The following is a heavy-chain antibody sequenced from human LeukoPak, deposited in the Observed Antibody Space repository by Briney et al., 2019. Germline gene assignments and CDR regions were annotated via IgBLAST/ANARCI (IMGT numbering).Heavy chain of an antibody. J-gene: IGHJ4*02. CDR1: GFTFDDYA. CDR2: ISWNSGSI. CDR3: AKDLGGLWFGELSHFNY. V-gene: IGHV3-9*01. D-gene: IGHD3-10*01. Sequence: PGRSLRLSCAAAGFTFDDYAMHWVRQAPGKGLEWVSGISWNSGSIGYADSVEGRFTISRDNAKNSLYLQMNSLRAEDTALYYCAKDLGGLWFGELSHFNYWDQGTLVTVSS.